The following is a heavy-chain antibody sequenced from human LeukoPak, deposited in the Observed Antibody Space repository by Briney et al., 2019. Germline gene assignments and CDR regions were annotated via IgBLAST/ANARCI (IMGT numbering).Heavy chain of an antibody. D-gene: IGHD3-9*01. CDR3: ARVPVGDXLTGYYYMDV. J-gene: IGHJ6*03. CDR1: GFTFSSYS. CDR2: ISSSSSYI. V-gene: IGHV3-21*01. Sequence: GGSLRLSCAASGFTFSSYSMNWVRQAPGKGLEWVSSISSSSSYIYYADSVKGRFTISRDNAKNSLYLQMNSLRAEDTAVYYCARVPVGDXLTGYYYMDVWGKGTTVTXSS.